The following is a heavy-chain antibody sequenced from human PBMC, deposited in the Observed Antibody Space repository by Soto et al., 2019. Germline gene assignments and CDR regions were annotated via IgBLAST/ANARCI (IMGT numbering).Heavy chain of an antibody. D-gene: IGHD3-10*01. CDR2: ISAGGNTV. CDR1: GFTFSDYY. V-gene: IGHV3-11*01. J-gene: IGHJ6*03. Sequence: QVQLVDSGGGLVKPGGSLRLSCAASGFTFSDYYMSWIRQAPGKGLEWVSYISAGGNTVYYADPVKGRFTISRDNAKNSLYLQMNSLRAEDTAVYYCARRGNPAYDYYMDVWGKGTTVTVSS. CDR3: ARRGNPAYDYYMDV.